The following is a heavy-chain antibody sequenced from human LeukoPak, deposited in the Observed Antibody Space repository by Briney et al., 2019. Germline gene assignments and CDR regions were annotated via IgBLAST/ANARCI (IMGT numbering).Heavy chain of an antibody. CDR3: ASVSGSWYYFDY. D-gene: IGHD1-26*01. CDR1: GFTFSSYS. V-gene: IGHV3-21*01. J-gene: IGHJ4*02. Sequence: GGSLRLSCEAFGFTFSSYSMNWVRQAPGKGLEWVSSISSSSSYIYYADSVKGRFTISRDNAKNSLYLQMNSLRAEDTAVYYCASVSGSWYYFDYWGQGTLVTVSS. CDR2: ISSSSSYI.